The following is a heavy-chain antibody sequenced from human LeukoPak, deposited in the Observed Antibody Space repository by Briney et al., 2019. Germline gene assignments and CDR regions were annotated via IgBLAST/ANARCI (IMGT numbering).Heavy chain of an antibody. Sequence: GESLKISCKGSGYSFTSYWIGWVRQMPGKGLEWMGIIYPGDSDTRYSPSFQGQVTISADKSISTAYLQWSSLKASDTAMYYCARRFNPTGGHYYYYYMDVWGKGTTVTVSS. CDR3: ARRFNPTGGHYYYYYMDV. CDR2: IYPGDSDT. D-gene: IGHD7-27*01. V-gene: IGHV5-51*01. CDR1: GYSFTSYW. J-gene: IGHJ6*03.